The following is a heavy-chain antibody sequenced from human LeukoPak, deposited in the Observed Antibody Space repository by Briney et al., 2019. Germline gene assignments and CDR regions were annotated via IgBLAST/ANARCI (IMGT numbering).Heavy chain of an antibody. CDR1: GFTFSSYA. D-gene: IGHD1-26*01. V-gene: IGHV3-23*01. CDR3: AKLGVGSEWELLRPFDY. J-gene: IGHJ4*02. CDR2: ISGSGGST. Sequence: PGGSLRLSCAASGFTFSSYAMSWVRQAPGKGLEWVSAISGSGGSTYYADSVKGRFTISRDNSKNTLYLQMNSLRAEDTAVYYCAKLGVGSEWELLRPFDYWGQGTLVTVSS.